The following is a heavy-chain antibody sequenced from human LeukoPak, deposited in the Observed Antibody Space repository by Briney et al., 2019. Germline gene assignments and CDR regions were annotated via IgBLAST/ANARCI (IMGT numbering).Heavy chain of an antibody. Sequence: HPGGSLRLSCAASGFTFSNAWMSWVRQAPRKGPEWVANIHQDGVDKDYVDSVAGRFTISRDNAKNSVYLEMNNLRVEDTAVYYCARDSTGWQANAYDVWGQGTMVTVSS. J-gene: IGHJ3*01. CDR3: ARDSTGWQANAYDV. CDR1: GFTFSNAW. V-gene: IGHV3-7*01. CDR2: IHQDGVDK. D-gene: IGHD2-8*02.